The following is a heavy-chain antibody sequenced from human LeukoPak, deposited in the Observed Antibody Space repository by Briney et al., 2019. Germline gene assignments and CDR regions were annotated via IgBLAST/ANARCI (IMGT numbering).Heavy chain of an antibody. Sequence: PGGSLRLSCAASGVTFSGSAMHWVRQASGKGLEWVGRIRSKANSYATAYAASVKGRFTVSRDDSKNTAYLQMNSLKTEDTAVYYCTSHTTVTTNWGQGTLVTVSS. D-gene: IGHD4-17*01. V-gene: IGHV3-73*01. CDR3: TSHTTVTTN. CDR1: GVTFSGSA. J-gene: IGHJ4*02. CDR2: IRSKANSYAT.